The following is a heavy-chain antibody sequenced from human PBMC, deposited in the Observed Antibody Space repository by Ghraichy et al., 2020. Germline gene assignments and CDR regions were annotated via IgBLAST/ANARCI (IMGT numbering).Heavy chain of an antibody. CDR3: ARYCTNGVCLGNDYYYGMDV. D-gene: IGHD2-8*01. J-gene: IGHJ6*02. CDR2: IWYDGSNK. V-gene: IGHV3-33*01. CDR1: GFTFSSYG. Sequence: GESLNISCAASGFTFSSYGMHWVRQAPGKGLEWVAVIWYDGSNKYYADSVKGRFTISRDNSKNTLYLQMNSLRAEDTAVYYCARYCTNGVCLGNDYYYGMDVWGQGTTVTVSS.